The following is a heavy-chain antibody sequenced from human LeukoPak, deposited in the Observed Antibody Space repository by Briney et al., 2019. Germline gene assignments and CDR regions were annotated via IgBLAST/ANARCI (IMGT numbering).Heavy chain of an antibody. CDR3: ASYSSGWYGRFDY. Sequence: SVKVSCKASGGTFSSYAIIWVRQAPGQGLEWMGRIIPILGIANYAQKFQGRVTITADKSTSTAYMELSSLRSEDTAVYYCASYSSGWYGRFDYWGQGTLVTVSS. V-gene: IGHV1-69*04. D-gene: IGHD6-19*01. J-gene: IGHJ4*02. CDR2: IIPILGIA. CDR1: GGTFSSYA.